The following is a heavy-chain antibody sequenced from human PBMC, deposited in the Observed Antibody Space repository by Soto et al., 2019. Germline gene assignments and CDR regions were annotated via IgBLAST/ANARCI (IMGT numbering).Heavy chain of an antibody. D-gene: IGHD1-7*01. V-gene: IGHV3-23*01. Sequence: LRLSCAASGFTFSSYAMSWVRQAPGKGLEWVSAISYSGGSTYYADSVKGRFTISRDNSKNTLYLQMNSLRAEDTAVYYCARKEGFNWNYAWFDPWGQGTLVTVSS. J-gene: IGHJ5*02. CDR1: GFTFSSYA. CDR3: ARKEGFNWNYAWFDP. CDR2: ISYSGGST.